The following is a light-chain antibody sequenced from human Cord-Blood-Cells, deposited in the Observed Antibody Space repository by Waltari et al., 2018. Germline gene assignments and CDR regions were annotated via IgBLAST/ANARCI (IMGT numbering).Light chain of an antibody. J-gene: IGKJ1*01. CDR3: QQYNSYWT. V-gene: IGKV1-5*01. CDR1: QSISSW. CDR2: DAS. Sequence: DIQMLPSPSTLSASVGARVTITCRASQSISSWLAWYQQKPGKAPKLLIYDASSLESGVPSRFSGSGSGTEFTLTISSLQPDDFATYYCQQYNSYWTFGQGTKVEIK.